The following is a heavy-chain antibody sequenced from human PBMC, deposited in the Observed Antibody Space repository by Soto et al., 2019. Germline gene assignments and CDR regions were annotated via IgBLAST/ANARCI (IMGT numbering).Heavy chain of an antibody. CDR3: ARDGRYQPLGSDFVDY. CDR2: INPNSGGT. J-gene: IGHJ4*02. Sequence: ASVKVSCKASGYTFTGYYMHWVRQAPGQGLEWMGWINPNSGGTNYAQKFQGRVTMTRDTSISTAYMELSRLRSDDTAVYYCARDGRYQPLGSDFVDYWGPGTLATVSS. V-gene: IGHV1-2*02. D-gene: IGHD2-2*01. CDR1: GYTFTGYY.